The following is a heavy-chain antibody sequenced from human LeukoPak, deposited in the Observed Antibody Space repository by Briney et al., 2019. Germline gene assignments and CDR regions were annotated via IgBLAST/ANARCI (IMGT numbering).Heavy chain of an antibody. J-gene: IGHJ4*02. V-gene: IGHV3-30*03. Sequence: GGSLRLSCAASGFIFSSYGMHSVRQAPGKGLEWVAVISYDGSNKHNADSVKGRFTISRDNSKNTLYLQMNSLRAEDTAVYYCARDSSIWAFDHWGQETLVTVSS. CDR3: ARDSSIWAFDH. CDR2: ISYDGSNK. CDR1: GFIFSSYG. D-gene: IGHD6-13*01.